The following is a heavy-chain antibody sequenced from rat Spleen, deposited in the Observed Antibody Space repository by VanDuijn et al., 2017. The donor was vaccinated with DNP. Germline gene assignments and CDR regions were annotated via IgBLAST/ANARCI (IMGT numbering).Heavy chain of an antibody. CDR2: ISTGGGNT. Sequence: EVQLVESGGGLVQPGRSLKLSCAASGFTYSNYVMAWVRQAPTKGLEWVASISTGGGNTYYRDSVKGRFTISRDNAQSTQYLNMDSLRSEDTATYYCARQRTMIPYYYAMDAWGQGASVTVSS. J-gene: IGHJ4*01. D-gene: IGHD1-12*01. CDR3: ARQRTMIPYYYAMDA. CDR1: GFTYSNYV. V-gene: IGHV5S13*01.